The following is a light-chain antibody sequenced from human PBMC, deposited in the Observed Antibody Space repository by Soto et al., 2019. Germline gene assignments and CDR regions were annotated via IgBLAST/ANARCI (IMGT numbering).Light chain of an antibody. CDR1: SSDVGGYNY. J-gene: IGLJ1*01. CDR2: EVS. V-gene: IGLV2-8*01. Sequence: QSVLTQAPSASGYPGQSVTISCAGTSSDVGGYNYVSWYQQHPDKAPKLMIYEVSKRPSGVPDRFSGSKSGNTASLTVSGLQAEDEADYYCSSYAGSNNLYVFGTGTKLTVL. CDR3: SSYAGSNNLYV.